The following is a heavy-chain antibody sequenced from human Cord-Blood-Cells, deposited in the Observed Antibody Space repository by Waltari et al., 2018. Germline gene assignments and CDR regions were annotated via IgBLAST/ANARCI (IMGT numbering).Heavy chain of an antibody. CDR1: GHSIRIGYD. CDR3: ARMGNTVTLSWFDP. D-gene: IGHD4-4*01. V-gene: IGHV4-38-2*02. Sequence: QVQLQESGPGLVKPSEPLSLTGTVSGHSIRIGYDWGWLRQPPGKGLEWIGSIYHSGSTYYNPSLKSRVTISVDTSKNQFSLKLSSVTAADTAVYYCARMGNTVTLSWFDPWGQGTLVTVSS. J-gene: IGHJ5*02. CDR2: IYHSGST.